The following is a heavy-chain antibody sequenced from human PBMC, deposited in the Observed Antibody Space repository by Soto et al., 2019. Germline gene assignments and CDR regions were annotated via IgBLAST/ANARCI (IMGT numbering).Heavy chain of an antibody. V-gene: IGHV4-59*08. J-gene: IGHJ4*02. CDR3: ARLPFV. Sequence: QVQLRESGPGLVKPSETLSLTCTVSGGSISSYYWSWIRQPPGKGLEWIGYIYYSGSTNYNPSLKSRVTISVDTSKNQFSLKLSSVTAADTAVYYCARLPFVWGQGTLVTVSS. CDR1: GGSISSYY. CDR2: IYYSGST.